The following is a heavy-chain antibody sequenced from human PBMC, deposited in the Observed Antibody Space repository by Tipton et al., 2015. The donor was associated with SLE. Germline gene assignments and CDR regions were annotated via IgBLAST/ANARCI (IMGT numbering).Heavy chain of an antibody. CDR1: GFIFNTFW. CDR3: VRGGKGLDS. Sequence: SLRLSCEASGFIFNTFWMTWVRQIPGKGLDWVATVIQYGNEIYYVDSVKGRFTISRDNAKKSLFLQMHSLRVEDTAVYYCVRGGKGLDSWGQGILVTVSS. D-gene: IGHD4-23*01. CDR2: VIQYGNEI. J-gene: IGHJ4*02. V-gene: IGHV3-7*01.